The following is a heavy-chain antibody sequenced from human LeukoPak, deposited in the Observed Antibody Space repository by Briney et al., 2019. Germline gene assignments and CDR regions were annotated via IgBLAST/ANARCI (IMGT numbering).Heavy chain of an antibody. V-gene: IGHV3-9*01. CDR3: AKHLRATNTYYFYGLDV. Sequence: GGSLRLSCVVSGFDFDDYGMHWVRQPPGKGLEWVSAINYNGDSTDYADSVKGRFTISRDNAKNSLFLEMSSLRPEDTALYYCAKHLRATNTYYFYGLDVWGQGTTVTVS. D-gene: IGHD2-21*01. CDR1: GFDFDDYG. J-gene: IGHJ6*02. CDR2: INYNGDST.